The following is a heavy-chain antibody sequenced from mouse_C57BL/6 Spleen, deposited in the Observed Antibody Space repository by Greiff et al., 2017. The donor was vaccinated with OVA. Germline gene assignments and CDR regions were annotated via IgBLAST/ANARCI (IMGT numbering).Heavy chain of an antibody. D-gene: IGHD1-1*01. Sequence: EVKLQESGPELVKPGDSVKISCKASGYSFTGYFMNWVMQSHGKSLEWIGRINPYNGDTFYNQKFKGKATLTVDKSSSTAHMELRSLTSEDSAVYYCANLGSSLDYWGQGTTLTVSS. V-gene: IGHV1-20*01. CDR3: ANLGSSLDY. J-gene: IGHJ2*01. CDR2: INPYNGDT. CDR1: GYSFTGYF.